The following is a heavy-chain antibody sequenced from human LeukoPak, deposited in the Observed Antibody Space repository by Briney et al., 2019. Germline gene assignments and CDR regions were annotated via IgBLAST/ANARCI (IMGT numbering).Heavy chain of an antibody. CDR1: GFTFSSYA. CDR2: ISYDGSNK. J-gene: IGHJ5*02. CDR3: ARSDDESYSSGWYWFDP. V-gene: IGHV3-30-3*01. Sequence: GRSLRLSCAASGFTFSSYAMHWVRQAPGKGLEWVAVISYDGSNKYYADSVKSRFTISRDNSKNTLYLQMNSLRAEDTAVYYCARSDDESYSSGWYWFDPWGQGTLVTVSS. D-gene: IGHD6-19*01.